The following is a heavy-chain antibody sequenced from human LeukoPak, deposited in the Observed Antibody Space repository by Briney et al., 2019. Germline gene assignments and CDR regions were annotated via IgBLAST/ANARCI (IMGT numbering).Heavy chain of an antibody. Sequence: GGSLRLSCAASGFTFSNYYMSWIRQAPGKGLEWVSSISAGSEDSYYADSVKGRFTISRDNSKSTLYLQMNSLRADDTAVYYCARTIAQYSNTWLYYYYGLDVWGQGTTVTVFS. J-gene: IGHJ6*02. CDR1: GFTFSNYY. V-gene: IGHV3-11*03. D-gene: IGHD2-21*01. CDR2: ISAGSEDS. CDR3: ARTIAQYSNTWLYYYYGLDV.